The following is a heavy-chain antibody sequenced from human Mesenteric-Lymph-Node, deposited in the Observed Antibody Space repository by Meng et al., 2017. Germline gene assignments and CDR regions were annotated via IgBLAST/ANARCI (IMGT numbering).Heavy chain of an antibody. V-gene: IGHV1-3*01. CDR1: GYTFTSYA. D-gene: IGHD6-19*01. CDR3: ARTRSSGWYLLYFDY. Sequence: QVQLVLSGAEVKKPGASVKVSCKASGYTFTSYAMHWVRQAPGQRLEWMGWINAGNGNTKYSQKFQGRVTITRDTSASTAYMELSSLRSEDTAVYYCARTRSSGWYLLYFDYWGQGTLVTVSS. J-gene: IGHJ4*02. CDR2: INAGNGNT.